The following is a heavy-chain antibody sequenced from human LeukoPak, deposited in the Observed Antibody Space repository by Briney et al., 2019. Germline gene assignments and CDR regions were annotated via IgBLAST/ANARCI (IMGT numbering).Heavy chain of an antibody. J-gene: IGHJ6*03. Sequence: PSETLSLTCTVSGYSISSGYYWGWIRQPPGKGLEWIGYIYYSGSTNYNPSLKSRVTISVDTSKNQFSLNLSSVTAADTAVYYCARVGCSGGSCYRLRYYMDVWGKGTTVTVSS. CDR1: GYSISSGYY. V-gene: IGHV4-38-2*02. CDR2: IYYSGST. CDR3: ARVGCSGGSCYRLRYYMDV. D-gene: IGHD2-15*01.